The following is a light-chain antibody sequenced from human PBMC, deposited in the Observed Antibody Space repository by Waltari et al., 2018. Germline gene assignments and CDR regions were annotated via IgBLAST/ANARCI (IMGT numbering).Light chain of an antibody. J-gene: IGLJ3*02. CDR1: TNDLGSYNY. CDR3: CSYAGSYTWV. CDR2: DVT. Sequence: SALTQPRSVSGSPGQSVTISCTGTTNDLGSYNYVSWYQQHPGKAPKLIILDVTKRPSGVRDRLSGSKHGNTASLTISGLRAEDEAEYYCCSYAGSYTWVFGGGTKLTVV. V-gene: IGLV2-11*01.